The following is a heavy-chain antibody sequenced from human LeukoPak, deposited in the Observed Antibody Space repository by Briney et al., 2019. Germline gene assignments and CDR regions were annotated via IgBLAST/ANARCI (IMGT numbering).Heavy chain of an antibody. D-gene: IGHD3-10*02. Sequence: PGGSLRLSCAASGFRFSTYSTNWVRQAPGKGLEWISYISHSGGAEHYTDSVKGRFTISRDNAKNALYLQMNSLRAEDTAVYFCARDYVFAFDYWSQGTLVTVSS. J-gene: IGHJ4*02. CDR1: GFRFSTYS. CDR3: ARDYVFAFDY. V-gene: IGHV3-48*01. CDR2: ISHSGGAE.